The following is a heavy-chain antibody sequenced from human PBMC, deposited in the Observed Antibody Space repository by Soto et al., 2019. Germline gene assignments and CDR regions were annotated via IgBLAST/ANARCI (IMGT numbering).Heavy chain of an antibody. J-gene: IGHJ6*03. CDR3: ARGSVTTVTPMGPSYYYYYMDV. Sequence: SETLSLTCTVSGGSISSYYWSWIRQPPGKGLEWIGYIYYSGSTNYNLSLKSRVTISVDTSKNQFSLKLSSVTAADTAVYYCARGSVTTVTPMGPSYYYYYMDVWGKGTTVTVSS. CDR2: IYYSGST. D-gene: IGHD4-4*01. CDR1: GGSISSYY. V-gene: IGHV4-59*01.